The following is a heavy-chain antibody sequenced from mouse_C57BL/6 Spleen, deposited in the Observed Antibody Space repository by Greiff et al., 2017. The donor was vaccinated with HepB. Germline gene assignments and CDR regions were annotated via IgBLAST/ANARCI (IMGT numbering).Heavy chain of an antibody. CDR2: IDPSDSET. Sequence: VQLQQSGAELVRPGSSVKLSCKASGYTFISYWMHWVKQRPIQGLEWIGNIDPSDSETHYNQKFKDKATLTVDKSSSTADMQLSSLTSADAAVFYCAREALAYWGQGTLVTVSA. CDR1: GYTFISYW. J-gene: IGHJ3*01. V-gene: IGHV1-52*01. CDR3: AREALAY.